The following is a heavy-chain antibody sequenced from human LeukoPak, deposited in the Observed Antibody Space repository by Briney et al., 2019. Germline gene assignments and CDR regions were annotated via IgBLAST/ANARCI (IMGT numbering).Heavy chain of an antibody. CDR2: IYHSGST. CDR1: GYSISGGYS. V-gene: IGHV4-38-2*02. Sequence: SETLSLTCTVSGYSISGGYSWGWIRQPPGKGLEWIGSIYHSGSTFYNPSLKRRVTISLDTSKNQFSLKLNSVNAADTAVYYCARDLTRFFDFWGQGTLVTVSS. CDR3: ARDLTRFFDF. J-gene: IGHJ4*02. D-gene: IGHD1-14*01.